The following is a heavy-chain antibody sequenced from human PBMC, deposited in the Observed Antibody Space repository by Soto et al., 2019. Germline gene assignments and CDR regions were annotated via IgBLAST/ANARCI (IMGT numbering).Heavy chain of an antibody. V-gene: IGHV1-46*02. D-gene: IGHD6-19*01. J-gene: IGHJ4*02. CDR1: GYTRNSYY. CDR3: ARDQSIAVAGIGFDY. CDR2: INPSGGNT. Sequence: ASVKVSCKAPGYTRNSYYMHGVRQARGQGLEWMGIINPSGGNTNYAQKLQGRVTMTTDTSTSTAYMELRSLRSDDTAVYYCARDQSIAVAGIGFDYWGQGTLVTVSS.